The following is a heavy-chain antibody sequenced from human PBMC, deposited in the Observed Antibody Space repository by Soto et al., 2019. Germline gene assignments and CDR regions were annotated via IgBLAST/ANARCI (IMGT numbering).Heavy chain of an antibody. CDR3: ARALAVRDTFNR. Sequence: QEKLVQSGAEVRKPGASVKVSCKASGYTFSNFDINWVRQGTGQGLEWVGWMNPDSGDTDYSPRFQGRVSMTRDISIRTAYMDLSSLGHEDTAVYYCARALAVRDTFNRWGQGTMVSVSS. CDR2: MNPDSGDT. CDR1: GYTFSNFD. J-gene: IGHJ3*01. D-gene: IGHD6-19*01. V-gene: IGHV1-8*02.